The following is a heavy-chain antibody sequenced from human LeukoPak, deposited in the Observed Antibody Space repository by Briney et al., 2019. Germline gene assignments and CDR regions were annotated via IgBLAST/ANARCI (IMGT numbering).Heavy chain of an antibody. CDR2: ISGSGVST. Sequence: GGSLRLSCAASGFTFSNFAMTWVRQAPGKGLECVSLISGSGVSTYYADSVQGRFTISRDNSKNTLYLQMNSLRAEDAAVYYCAKGHSDYGTGFGYWGQGTLVTVSS. CDR1: GFTFSNFA. J-gene: IGHJ4*02. V-gene: IGHV3-23*01. D-gene: IGHD4-17*01. CDR3: AKGHSDYGTGFGY.